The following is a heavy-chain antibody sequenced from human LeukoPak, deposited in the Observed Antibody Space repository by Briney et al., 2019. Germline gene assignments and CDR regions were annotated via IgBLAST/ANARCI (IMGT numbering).Heavy chain of an antibody. CDR3: ARDGTRGWELDY. CDR1: EFTFSSYE. V-gene: IGHV3-48*03. CDR2: ISGSGDSI. Sequence: PGGSLRLSCAASEFTFSSYEMNWVRQVPGKGLEWVSYISGSGDSIFHADSVRGRFTISRDNAQNSLYLQMNSLRAEDTAVYYCARDGTRGWELDYWGQGALVTVSS. D-gene: IGHD1-26*01. J-gene: IGHJ4*02.